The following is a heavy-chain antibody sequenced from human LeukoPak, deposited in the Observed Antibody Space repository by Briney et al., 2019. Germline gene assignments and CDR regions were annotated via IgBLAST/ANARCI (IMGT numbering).Heavy chain of an antibody. CDR2: ISYDGSNK. CDR1: GFTFSSYG. CDR3: AKVPAHYYDPFYYGMDV. J-gene: IGHJ6*02. V-gene: IGHV3-30*18. D-gene: IGHD3-22*01. Sequence: GGSLRLSCAASGFTFSSYGMHWVRQAPGKGLEWVAVISYDGSNKYYADSVKGRFTISRDNSKNTLYLQMNSLRAEDTAVYYCAKVPAHYYDPFYYGMDVWGQGTTVTVSS.